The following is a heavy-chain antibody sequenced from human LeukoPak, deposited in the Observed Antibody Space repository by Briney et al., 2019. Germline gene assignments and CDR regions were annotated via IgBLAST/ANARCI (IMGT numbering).Heavy chain of an antibody. V-gene: IGHV3-30*02. Sequence: GGSLRLSCAASGFTFSSYGMHWVRQAPGKGLEWVAFIRYDGSNKYYADSVKGRFTISRDNSKNTLYLQMNSLRAEDTAVYYCAKDGYSGSYSVHFDYWGQGTLGTVSS. CDR2: IRYDGSNK. CDR3: AKDGYSGSYSVHFDY. J-gene: IGHJ4*02. D-gene: IGHD1-26*01. CDR1: GFTFSSYG.